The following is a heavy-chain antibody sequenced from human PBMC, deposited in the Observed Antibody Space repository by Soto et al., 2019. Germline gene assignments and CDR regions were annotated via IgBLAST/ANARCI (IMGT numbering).Heavy chain of an antibody. CDR1: RFSYKSNA. CDR2: INTDGSGT. Sequence: SLRLTSAARRFSYKSNALSWVRQAPGKGLVWVSRINTDGSGTTYADSVKGRFTISRDNAKNMVYLQMNSLRAEDTAVYYCARDEGFTVYWGQGTLVTVSS. J-gene: IGHJ4*02. CDR3: ARDEGFTVY. D-gene: IGHD2-15*01. V-gene: IGHV3-74*01.